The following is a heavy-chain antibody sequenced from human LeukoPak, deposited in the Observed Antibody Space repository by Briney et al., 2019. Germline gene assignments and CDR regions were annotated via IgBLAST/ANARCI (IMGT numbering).Heavy chain of an antibody. D-gene: IGHD6-13*01. CDR1: GGSISNSSYY. V-gene: IGHV4-39*01. CDR3: ARHLAIAATDY. CDR2: IYNSGST. J-gene: IGHJ4*02. Sequence: PSETLSLTCTVSGGSISNSSYYWGWIRQPPGKGLEWIENIYNSGSTFYNPSLKSRVTISVDTSKNQFSLKLSSVTAADTAVYFCARHLAIAATDYWGQGTLVTVSS.